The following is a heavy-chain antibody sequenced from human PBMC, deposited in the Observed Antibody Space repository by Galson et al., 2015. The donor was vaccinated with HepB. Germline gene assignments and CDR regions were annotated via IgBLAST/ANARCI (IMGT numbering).Heavy chain of an antibody. Sequence: LRLSCAASGFTFGDYAMSWFRQAPGKGLEWVGFIRSKAYGGTTEYAASVKGRFTISRDDSKSIAYLQMNSLKTEDTAVYYCTREDGDSEAYGMDVWGQGTTVTVSS. CDR3: TREDGDSEAYGMDV. V-gene: IGHV3-49*03. CDR1: GFTFGDYA. D-gene: IGHD4-17*01. CDR2: IRSKAYGGTT. J-gene: IGHJ6*02.